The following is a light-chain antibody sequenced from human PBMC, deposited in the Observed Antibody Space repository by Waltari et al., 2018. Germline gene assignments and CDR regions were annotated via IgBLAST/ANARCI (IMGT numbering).Light chain of an antibody. J-gene: IGLJ3*02. CDR2: LNSDGSH. CDR3: ETWDTAIHV. Sequence: QLVVTQSPSASAPLGASVKLTCTLTSGHSTFAIAWHQQQPEKGPRYLMSLNSDGSHSRGDGIPDRFSGSSSGAERYRTIASLESEDEADYYCETWDTAIHVLGGGTKLTVI. V-gene: IGLV4-69*01. CDR1: SGHSTFA.